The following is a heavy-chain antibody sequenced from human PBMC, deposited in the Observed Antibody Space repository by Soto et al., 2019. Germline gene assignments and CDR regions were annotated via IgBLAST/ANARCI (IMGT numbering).Heavy chain of an antibody. CDR1: GGPFTGHV. CDR2: IIPIFGTV. V-gene: IGHV1-69*13. Sequence: ASVKVSCKASGGPFTGHVISWVRQAPGQGLEWMGGIIPIFGTVNYAQKFQGRVTITADESTSTACMELSSLRSEDMAVYYCARENSIASLSYYYGMDVWGQGTTVTVSS. J-gene: IGHJ6*02. CDR3: ARENSIASLSYYYGMDV. D-gene: IGHD6-6*01.